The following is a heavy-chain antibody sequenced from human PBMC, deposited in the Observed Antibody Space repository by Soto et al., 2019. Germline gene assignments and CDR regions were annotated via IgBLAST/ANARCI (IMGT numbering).Heavy chain of an antibody. CDR1: GFTFSGNG. V-gene: IGHV3-33*01. CDR2: TRHDGSNT. Sequence: QVQLVESGGGVAQPGRSLRLSCEGSGFTFSGNGMPWVRQAPGKGREWVAVTRHDGSNTYYADSVRGRFTISRDNSNKMLYLQMNSLRAEDTAVYYCARDGVGTTTYFGYFDYWGQGTLVTVSS. D-gene: IGHD1-26*01. CDR3: ARDGVGTTTYFGYFDY. J-gene: IGHJ4*02.